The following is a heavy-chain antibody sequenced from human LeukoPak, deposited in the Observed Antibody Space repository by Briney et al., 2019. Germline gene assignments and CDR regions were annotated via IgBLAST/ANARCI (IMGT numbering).Heavy chain of an antibody. Sequence: PGRSLRLSCAASGFTFSNYGMHWVRQAPGKGLEWVAVISYDGSNEYYADSVKGRFTISRDNPKNTLYLQMNSLRAEDTAVYYCAKGLPHSVRWYYFDYWGQGTLVTVSS. V-gene: IGHV3-30*18. J-gene: IGHJ4*02. D-gene: IGHD6-13*01. CDR2: ISYDGSNE. CDR1: GFTFSNYG. CDR3: AKGLPHSVRWYYFDY.